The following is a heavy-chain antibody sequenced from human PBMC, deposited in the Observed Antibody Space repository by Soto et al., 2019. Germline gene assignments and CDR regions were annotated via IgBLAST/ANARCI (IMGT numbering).Heavy chain of an antibody. CDR1: GFTFSSYA. V-gene: IGHV3-23*01. Sequence: EVQLLESGGGLVQPGGSLRLYCAASGFTFSSYAMSWVSQATGKGLEWVSAHSGSGGSTYYADSVKGGFTIYRDNSKNTLYLQTNRLRAEDTAVYYCAKDKELGGRNGYYYGMDVWGQGTTVTVSS. D-gene: IGHD3-10*01. CDR3: AKDKELGGRNGYYYGMDV. CDR2: HSGSGGST. J-gene: IGHJ6*02.